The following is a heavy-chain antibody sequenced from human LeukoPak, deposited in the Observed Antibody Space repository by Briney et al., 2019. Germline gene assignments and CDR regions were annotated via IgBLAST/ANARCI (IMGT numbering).Heavy chain of an antibody. J-gene: IGHJ4*02. D-gene: IGHD5-18*01. CDR1: GFTFSTYS. CDR2: ISSSSSYI. Sequence: GGSLRLSCAASGFTFSTYSMNWVRQAPGKGLEWVSSISSSSSYIYYADSVKGRFTISRDNSKNTLYLQMNSLRAEDTAVYYCMRVQGVGYSYGYYFDYWGQGTLVTVSS. CDR3: MRVQGVGYSYGYYFDY. V-gene: IGHV3-21*01.